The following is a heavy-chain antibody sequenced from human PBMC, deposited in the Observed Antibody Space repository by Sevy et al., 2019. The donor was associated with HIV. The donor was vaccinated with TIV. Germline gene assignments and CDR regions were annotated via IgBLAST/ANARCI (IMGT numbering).Heavy chain of an antibody. D-gene: IGHD3-10*01. V-gene: IGHV3-7*01. J-gene: IGHJ6*02. CDR2: IRQDGSEK. CDR3: AKSYFGSGTSYGMDL. CDR1: GFTFRNFW. Sequence: GGSLRLSCAVSGFTFRNFWMSWVRQAPGKGLEWVANIRQDGSEKYYVDSVRGRFTISRDNAKNSLFQQLNSLRADDTAIQYWAKSYFGSGTSYGMDLWGRGTTVTVSS.